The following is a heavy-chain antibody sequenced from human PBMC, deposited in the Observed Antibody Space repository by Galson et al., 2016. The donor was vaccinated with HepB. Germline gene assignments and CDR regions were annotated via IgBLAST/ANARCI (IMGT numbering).Heavy chain of an antibody. CDR3: ARDPSSGIGNWFDP. CDR2: INLDGSTT. D-gene: IGHD5-12*01. CDR1: GFTFTVYW. Sequence: SLRLSCAASGFTFTVYWMYWVRQAPGKGLVWVSHINLDGSTTTYAASVKGRFTISRDNAQNSLYLQMNSLRAEDTAVYYCARDPSSGIGNWFDPWGQGTLVTVSS. V-gene: IGHV3-74*01. J-gene: IGHJ5*02.